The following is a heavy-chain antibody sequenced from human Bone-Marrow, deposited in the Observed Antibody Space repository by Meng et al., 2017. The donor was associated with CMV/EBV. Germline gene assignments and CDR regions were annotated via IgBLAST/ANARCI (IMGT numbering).Heavy chain of an antibody. Sequence: GGSLRLSCAASGFTFSSYGMHWVRQAPGKGLEWVAFIRYDGSNKYYADSVKGRFTISRDNSKNTLYLQMNSLRAEDTAVYYCAKDRGSGSYYDMDYNYGMDVWGQGTTVTVSS. CDR3: AKDRGSGSYYDMDYNYGMDV. D-gene: IGHD1-26*01. CDR1: GFTFSSYG. CDR2: IRYDGSNK. J-gene: IGHJ6*01. V-gene: IGHV3-30*02.